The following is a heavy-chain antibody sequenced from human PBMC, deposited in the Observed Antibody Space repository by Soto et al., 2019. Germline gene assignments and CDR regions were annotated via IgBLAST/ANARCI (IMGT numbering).Heavy chain of an antibody. D-gene: IGHD3-22*01. J-gene: IGHJ5*02. CDR2: VSSTGST. CDR3: ARFSPPRKSYDSNPGWFDP. CDR1: GGSLNSYY. V-gene: IGHV4-59*01. Sequence: SETLSLTCTVSGGSLNSYYWTWIRQSPGKGLEWIGYVSSTGSTNYNPSLKSRLTMSLDTSTNAVSLSLTSVTAADAAVYFCARFSPPRKSYDSNPGWFDPWGQGIMVTVSS.